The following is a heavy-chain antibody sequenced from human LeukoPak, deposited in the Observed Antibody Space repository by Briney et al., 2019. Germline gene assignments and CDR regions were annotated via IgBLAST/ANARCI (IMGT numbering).Heavy chain of an antibody. V-gene: IGHV3-23*01. D-gene: IGHD3-10*01. CDR2: ISGSGGST. CDR3: AKEWGYYGSGSCDY. J-gene: IGHJ4*02. Sequence: GGSLRLSCAASGFTFSGYAMSGVGQAPGKGLGWVSAISGSGGSTYYADSVKGRFTISRDNSKNALYLQMNSLRAEDTAVYYCAKEWGYYGSGSCDYWGQGTLVTVSS. CDR1: GFTFSGYA.